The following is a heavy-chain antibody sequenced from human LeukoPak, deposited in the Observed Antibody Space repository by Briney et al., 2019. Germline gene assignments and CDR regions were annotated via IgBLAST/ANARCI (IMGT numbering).Heavy chain of an antibody. CDR3: ARGGYCTNGVCYRRMVYDY. CDR1: GGSFCGYY. CDR2: INHSGST. Sequence: SETLSLTCAVYGGSFCGYYWIWIRQPPGKGLEWIGEINHSGSTNYNPSLKSRVTISVDTSKNQFSLKLSSVTAADTAVYYCARGGYCTNGVCYRRMVYDYWGQGTLVTVSS. V-gene: IGHV4-34*01. J-gene: IGHJ4*02. D-gene: IGHD2-8*01.